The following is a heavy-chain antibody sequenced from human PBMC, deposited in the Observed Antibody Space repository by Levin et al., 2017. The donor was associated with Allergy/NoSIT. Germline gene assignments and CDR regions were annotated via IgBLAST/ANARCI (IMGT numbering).Heavy chain of an antibody. CDR2: IYYSGST. CDR3: ARGGGSYPKEVDY. CDR1: GGSISSYY. J-gene: IGHJ4*02. Sequence: SETLSLTCTVSGGSISSYYWSWIRQPPGKGLEWIGYIYYSGSTNYNPSLKSRVTISVDTSKNQFSLKLSSVTAADTAVYYCARGGGSYPKEVDYWGQGTLVTVSS. D-gene: IGHD1-26*01. V-gene: IGHV4-59*01.